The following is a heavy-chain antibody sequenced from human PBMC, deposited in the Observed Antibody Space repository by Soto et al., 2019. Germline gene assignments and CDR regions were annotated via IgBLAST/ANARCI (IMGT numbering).Heavy chain of an antibody. CDR1: GFTFSSYG. Sequence: QVQLVESGGGVVQPGRSLRLSCAASGFTFSSYGMHWVRQAPGKGLEWVAVISYDGRNKYYADSVKGRFTISRDNSKNALYLQMNSLRAEDTAVYYCAKDLRSYGNRGYFDYWGQGTLVTVSS. D-gene: IGHD5-18*01. J-gene: IGHJ4*02. V-gene: IGHV3-30*18. CDR3: AKDLRSYGNRGYFDY. CDR2: ISYDGRNK.